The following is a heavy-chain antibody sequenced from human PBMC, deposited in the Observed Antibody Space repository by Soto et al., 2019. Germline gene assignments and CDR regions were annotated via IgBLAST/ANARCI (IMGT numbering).Heavy chain of an antibody. D-gene: IGHD3-3*01. CDR1: GYTFTDYG. J-gene: IGHJ4*02. V-gene: IGHV1-18*01. CDR3: ARISQSDFWSGYYYFFDY. Sequence: ASVKVYCKASGYTFTDYGISWVRQAPGQGLQWMGWITAFNGNTKYAQQFQGRVTMTTDTSTSTAYMELRSLESDDTAVYYCARISQSDFWSGYYYFFDYWGQGTLVTVSS. CDR2: ITAFNGNT.